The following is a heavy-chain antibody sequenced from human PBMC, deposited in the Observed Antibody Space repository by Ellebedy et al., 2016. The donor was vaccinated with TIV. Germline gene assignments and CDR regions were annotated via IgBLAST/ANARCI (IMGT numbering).Heavy chain of an antibody. Sequence: GESLKISCAASGFTFSSYSMNWVRQAPGKGLEWVSSISSSSSYIYYADSVKGRFTISRDNAKNSLYLQMNSLRAEDTAVYYCARDLPYGNTNCDYWGQGTLVTVSS. J-gene: IGHJ4*02. CDR1: GFTFSSYS. CDR2: ISSSSSYI. CDR3: ARDLPYGNTNCDY. V-gene: IGHV3-21*01. D-gene: IGHD3-16*01.